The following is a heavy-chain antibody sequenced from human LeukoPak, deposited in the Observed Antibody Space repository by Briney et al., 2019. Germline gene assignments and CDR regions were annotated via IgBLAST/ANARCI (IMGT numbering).Heavy chain of an antibody. CDR1: GGSISSYY. J-gene: IGHJ4*02. D-gene: IGHD2-15*01. V-gene: IGHV4-59*12. Sequence: SETLSLTCTVSGGSISSYYWSWIRQPPGKGLEWIGYIYYSGSTNYNPSLKSRVTMSVDTSKNQFSLKLSSVTAADTAVYYCARGGPIVVVVAATFVDYWGQGTLVTVSS. CDR2: IYYSGST. CDR3: ARGGPIVVVVAATFVDY.